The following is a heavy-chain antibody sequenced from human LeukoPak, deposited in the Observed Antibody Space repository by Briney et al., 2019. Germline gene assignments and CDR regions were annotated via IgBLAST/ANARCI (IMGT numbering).Heavy chain of an antibody. V-gene: IGHV1-18*01. CDR1: GYTFTSYG. CDR2: ISAYNGNT. D-gene: IGHD6-13*01. Sequence: ASVKVSRKASGYTFTSYGISWVRQAPGQGLEWMGWISAYNGNTNYAQKLQGRVTMTTDTSTSTAYMELRSLRSDDTAVYYCARGRAAAGTWPVDYWGQGTLVTVSS. J-gene: IGHJ4*02. CDR3: ARGRAAAGTWPVDY.